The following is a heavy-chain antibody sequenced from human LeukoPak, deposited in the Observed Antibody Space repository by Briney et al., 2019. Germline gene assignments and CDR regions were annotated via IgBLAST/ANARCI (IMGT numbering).Heavy chain of an antibody. CDR2: ISGSGGST. CDR1: GFTFSSYA. J-gene: IGHJ4*02. V-gene: IGHV3-23*01. CDR3: ASGWHHFDY. Sequence: GGSLRLSCAASGFTFSSYAMSWVRQAPGKGLEWVSGISGSGGSTYFADSVKGRFTISRDNSKNTLYLQMNSLRAEDTAVYYCASGWHHFDYWGQGTLVTVSS. D-gene: IGHD6-19*01.